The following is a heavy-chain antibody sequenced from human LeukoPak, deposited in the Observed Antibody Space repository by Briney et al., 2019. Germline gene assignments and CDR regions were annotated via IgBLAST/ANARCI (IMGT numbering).Heavy chain of an antibody. CDR2: IYYSGST. J-gene: IGHJ4*02. Sequence: SGPTLVKPPQTLTLTCTFSGFSLSTSGVGVGWIRQPPGKGLEWIGYIYYSGSTNYNPSLKSRVTISVDTSKNQFSLKLSSVTAADTAVYYCAREGGDGYNIDYWGQGTLVTVSS. CDR1: GFSLSTSGVG. CDR3: AREGGDGYNIDY. V-gene: IGHV4-61*08. D-gene: IGHD5-24*01.